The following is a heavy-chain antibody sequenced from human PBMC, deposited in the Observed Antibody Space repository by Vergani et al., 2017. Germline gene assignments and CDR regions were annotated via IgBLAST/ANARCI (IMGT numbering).Heavy chain of an antibody. CDR1: GFTFNRYG. J-gene: IGHJ4*02. CDR2: VLFDGSNE. Sequence: QVQLVQSGGGVVQPGGSLRLSCVASGFTFNRYGMQWVRQAPGKGLEWVAYVLFDGSNEYYADSAKGRFIVSRVNSNDALYLQMNSLRTDDTAVYYCARDLAYCHEGSCALWGQGSVVTVSS. D-gene: IGHD2-15*01. V-gene: IGHV3-30*02. CDR3: ARDLAYCHEGSCAL.